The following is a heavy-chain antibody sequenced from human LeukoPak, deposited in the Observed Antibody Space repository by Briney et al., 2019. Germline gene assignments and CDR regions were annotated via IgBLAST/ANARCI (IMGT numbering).Heavy chain of an antibody. D-gene: IGHD2-21*02. CDR1: GGSISSGGYY. V-gene: IGHV4-61*08. CDR2: IYYSGST. CDR3: ARDRGCGGDCYYQLKPYNWFDP. J-gene: IGHJ5*02. Sequence: PSETLSLTCTVSGGSISSGGYYWSWIRQHPGKGLEWIGYIYYSGSTNYNPSLKSRVTISVDTSKNQFSLKLSSVTAADTAVYYCARDRGCGGDCYYQLKPYNWFDPWGQGTLVTVSS.